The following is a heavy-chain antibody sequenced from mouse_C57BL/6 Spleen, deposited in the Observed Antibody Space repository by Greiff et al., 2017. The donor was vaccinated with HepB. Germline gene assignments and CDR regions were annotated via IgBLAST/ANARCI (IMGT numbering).Heavy chain of an antibody. CDR1: GFTFSDYG. D-gene: IGHD6-1*01. CDR2: ISSGSSTI. Sequence: EVHLVESGGGLVKPGGSLKLSCAASGFTFSDYGMHWVRQAPEKGLEWVAYISSGSSTIYYADTVKGRFTISRDNAKNTRFLQMTSLRSEDTAMYYCEGGLSWFAYWGQGTLVTVSA. V-gene: IGHV5-17*01. J-gene: IGHJ3*01. CDR3: EGGLSWFAY.